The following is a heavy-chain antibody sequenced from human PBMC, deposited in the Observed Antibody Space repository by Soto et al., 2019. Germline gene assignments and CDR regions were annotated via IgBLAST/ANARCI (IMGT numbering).Heavy chain of an antibody. J-gene: IGHJ6*02. D-gene: IGHD4-17*01. V-gene: IGHV4-30-4*01. CDR1: GGSISSGDYY. CDR3: ARAXGDYPAGLYHYYYGMDV. CDR2: IYYSGST. Sequence: NPSETLSLTCTVSGGSISSGDYYWSWIRQPPGKGLEWIGYIYYSGSTYYNPSLKSRVTISVDTSKNQFSLKLSSVTAADTAVYYCARAXGDYPAGLYHYYYGMDVWGQGTTVTVSS.